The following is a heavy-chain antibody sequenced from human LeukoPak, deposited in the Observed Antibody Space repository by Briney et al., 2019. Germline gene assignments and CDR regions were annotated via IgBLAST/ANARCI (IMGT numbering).Heavy chain of an antibody. V-gene: IGHV3-49*04. Sequence: GGSLRLPCTGSGFNFGDYAVNWVRQAPGKGLEWVGLITSRTYGATAEYAASVRGRFTISRDDSKGIAYLQMNSLKSEDTAVYCTREVERGGSYWGGDYWGQGTLVTVSS. CDR2: ITSRTYGATA. J-gene: IGHJ4*02. CDR1: GFNFGDYA. CDR3: TREVERGGSYWGGDY. D-gene: IGHD1-26*01.